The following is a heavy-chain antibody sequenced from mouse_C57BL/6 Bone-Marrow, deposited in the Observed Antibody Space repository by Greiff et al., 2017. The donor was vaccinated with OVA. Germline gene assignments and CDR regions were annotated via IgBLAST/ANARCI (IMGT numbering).Heavy chain of an antibody. Sequence: EVQLQQSGAELVRPGASVKLSCTASGFNIKDDYMHWVKQRPEQGLEWIGWIDPENGDTEYASKFQGKATITADTSSNTAYLQLSSLTSEDTAVYYCTGYGYDGAWFAYWGQGTLVTVSA. D-gene: IGHD2-2*01. CDR3: TGYGYDGAWFAY. CDR2: IDPENGDT. V-gene: IGHV14-4*01. CDR1: GFNIKDDY. J-gene: IGHJ3*01.